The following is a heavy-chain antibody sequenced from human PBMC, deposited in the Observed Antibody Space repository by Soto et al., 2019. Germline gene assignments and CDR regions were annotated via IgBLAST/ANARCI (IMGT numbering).Heavy chain of an antibody. CDR2: ISVGNGKT. Sequence: QVQLVQSGAEVKKPGASVKLSCKASGYSFTNHGIHWVRQAPGQRPEWMGWISVGNGKTKYSQRFQGRVTITGDTSAGTAHMDLTSLTSEDTGVYYCARGSSSWENYYFYGVDVWGQGTTVTVSS. CDR1: GYSFTNHG. D-gene: IGHD6-13*01. J-gene: IGHJ6*02. CDR3: ARGSSSWENYYFYGVDV. V-gene: IGHV1-3*01.